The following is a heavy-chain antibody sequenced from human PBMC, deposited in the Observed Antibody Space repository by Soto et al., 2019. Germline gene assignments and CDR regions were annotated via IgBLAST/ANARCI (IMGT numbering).Heavy chain of an antibody. CDR2: IRSKANSYAT. CDR1: GFTFSVSA. CDR3: TKPYQYNWNHDAFDI. Sequence: GGSLRLSCAASGFTFSVSAMHLVRQASGKGLEWVGRIRSKANSYATAYAASVKGRFTISRDDSKNTAYLQMNSLKTEDTAVYYCTKPYQYNWNHDAFDIWGQGKMFTVSS. D-gene: IGHD1-20*01. J-gene: IGHJ3*02. V-gene: IGHV3-73*01.